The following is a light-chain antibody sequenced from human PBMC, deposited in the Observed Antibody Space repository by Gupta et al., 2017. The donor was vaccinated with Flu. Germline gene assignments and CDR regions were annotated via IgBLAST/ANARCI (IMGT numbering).Light chain of an antibody. J-gene: IGKJ5*01. V-gene: IGKV1-33*01. CDR3: QQYDTLPIT. Sequence: PSSVSASVGDRVTITCQASQDISNYLDWYQQKPGKAPKLLIYDASNLETGVPSRFSGSGSGTDFTFTISSLQPEDIATYYCQQYDTLPITFGQGTRVEIK. CDR1: QDISNY. CDR2: DAS.